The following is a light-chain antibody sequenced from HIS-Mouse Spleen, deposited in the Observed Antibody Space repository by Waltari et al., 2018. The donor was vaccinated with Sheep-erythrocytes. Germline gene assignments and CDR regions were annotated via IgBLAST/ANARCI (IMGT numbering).Light chain of an antibody. V-gene: IGKV1-5*03. Sequence: DIQMTQSPSTLSASVGDRVTITCRASQSISSWLAWYQQKPGKAPKLLIYKASSLESGVPSRFSGCGSGTEFTLTISSLQPDDFATYYCQQYNSYSWTFGQGTNVEIK. CDR1: QSISSW. CDR2: KAS. CDR3: QQYNSYSWT. J-gene: IGKJ1*01.